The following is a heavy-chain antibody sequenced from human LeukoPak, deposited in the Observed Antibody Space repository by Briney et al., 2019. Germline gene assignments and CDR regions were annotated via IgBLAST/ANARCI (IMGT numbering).Heavy chain of an antibody. D-gene: IGHD3-10*01. Sequence: PSETLSLTCTVSGGFITSSSYYWSWIRQPPGKGLEWIGYISYSGSTNYNPSLKSRVTISADTSKNQVSLTLSSVTAADTAVYYCARHPELYFFDYWGQGTLVTVSS. CDR3: ARHPELYFFDY. V-gene: IGHV4-61*05. J-gene: IGHJ4*02. CDR1: GGFITSSSYY. CDR2: ISYSGST.